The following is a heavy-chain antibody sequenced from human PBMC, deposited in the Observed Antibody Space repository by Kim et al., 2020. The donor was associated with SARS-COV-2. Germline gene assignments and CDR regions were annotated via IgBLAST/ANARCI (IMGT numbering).Heavy chain of an antibody. D-gene: IGHD6-19*01. V-gene: IGHV3-49*02. Sequence: IAFIRSKSNGATTEYAASVKGRFTISRDDSKSIAYLQMNSLKTEDTAVYYCTRVVGCWGKGVLVTV. CDR2: IRSKSNGATT. CDR3: TRVVGC. J-gene: IGHJ4*02.